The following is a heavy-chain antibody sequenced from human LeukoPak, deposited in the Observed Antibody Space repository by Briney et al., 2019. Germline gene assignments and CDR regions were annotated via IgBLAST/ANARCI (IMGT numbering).Heavy chain of an antibody. CDR2: IWFDGSNK. CDR1: GFPFSSYG. Sequence: GGSLRLSCAASGFPFSSYGMHWVRQAPGKGLEWVALIWFDGSNKYYADSVKGRFTISRDNSKNTLYLQMNSLRAEDTTVYYCARDQHYYYYDMDVWGQGTTVTVSS. J-gene: IGHJ6*02. CDR3: ARDQHYYYYDMDV. V-gene: IGHV3-33*01.